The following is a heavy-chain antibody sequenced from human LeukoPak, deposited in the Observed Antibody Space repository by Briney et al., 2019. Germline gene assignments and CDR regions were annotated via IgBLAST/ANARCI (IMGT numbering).Heavy chain of an antibody. CDR1: GYTFTSYY. CDR2: IHPSGGST. J-gene: IGHJ4*02. Sequence: ASVKVSCTASGYTFTSYYMHWVRQAPGQGLEWMGIIHPSGGSTSYAQKFQGRVTITRDTSASTAYMELSSLRSEDTAVYYCARGLRGGYSYGGGSYYFDYWGQGTLVTVSS. CDR3: ARGLRGGYSYGGGSYYFDY. V-gene: IGHV1-46*01. D-gene: IGHD5-18*01.